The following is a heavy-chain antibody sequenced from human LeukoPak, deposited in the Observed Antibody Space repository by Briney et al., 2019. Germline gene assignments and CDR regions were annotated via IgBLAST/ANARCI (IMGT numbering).Heavy chain of an antibody. CDR2: INHSGST. CDR3: ASGVPEYNWNDGRSNYFDY. J-gene: IGHJ4*02. V-gene: IGHV4-34*01. Sequence: PSETLSLTCAVHGGSFSGYYWSWIRQPPGKGLEWIGEINHSGSTNYNPSLKSRVIISVDTSKNQFSLKLSSVTAADTAVYYCASGVPEYNWNDGRSNYFDYWGQGTLVTVSS. CDR1: GGSFSGYY. D-gene: IGHD1-20*01.